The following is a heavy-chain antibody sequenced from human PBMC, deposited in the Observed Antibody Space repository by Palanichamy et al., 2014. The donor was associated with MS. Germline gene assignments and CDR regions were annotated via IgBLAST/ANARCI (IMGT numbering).Heavy chain of an antibody. D-gene: IGHD2-2*01. V-gene: IGHV3-23*04. CDR1: GFTFSSYA. Sequence: VESWGGLVQPGGSLRLSCAASGFTFSSYAMSWVRQAPGKGLEWVSSISGSGGSTYYADSVKGRFTISRDNSKNTLYLLMNSLRAEDTAVFYCAKDRAGVPAAINYWGQGTLVTVSS. CDR2: ISGSGGST. J-gene: IGHJ4*02. CDR3: AKDRAGVPAAINY.